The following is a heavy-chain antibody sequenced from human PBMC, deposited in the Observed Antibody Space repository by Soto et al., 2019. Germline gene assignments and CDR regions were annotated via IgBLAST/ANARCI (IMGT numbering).Heavy chain of an antibody. Sequence: SETLSLTCAVYGGSFSGYYWSWIRQPPGKGLEWIGEINHSGGTNYNPSLKSRVTISVDTSKNQFSLKLSSVTAADTAVYYCARDSSHSSSPTTVVTPFFDYWGQGTLVTVSS. V-gene: IGHV4-34*01. D-gene: IGHD4-17*01. J-gene: IGHJ4*02. CDR2: INHSGGT. CDR3: ARDSSHSSSPTTVVTPFFDY. CDR1: GGSFSGYY.